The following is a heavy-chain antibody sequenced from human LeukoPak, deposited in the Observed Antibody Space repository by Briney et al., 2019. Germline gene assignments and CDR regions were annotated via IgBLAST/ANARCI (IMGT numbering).Heavy chain of an antibody. Sequence: PSQTLSLTCTVSGGSISSGGYYWNWIRQHPGNGLEWTGYIYYSGSTYNNPSLKSRVTISVDRSKNQFSLKLSSVTAADTAVYYCARGLPLGSSWYYFDYWGQGTLVTVSS. J-gene: IGHJ4*02. V-gene: IGHV4-31*03. D-gene: IGHD6-13*01. CDR1: GGSISSGGYY. CDR2: IYYSGST. CDR3: ARGLPLGSSWYYFDY.